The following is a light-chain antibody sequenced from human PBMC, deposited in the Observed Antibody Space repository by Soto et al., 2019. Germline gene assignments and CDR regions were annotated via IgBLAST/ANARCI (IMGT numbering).Light chain of an antibody. V-gene: IGKV1-39*01. CDR2: DAS. CDR1: QNIRHY. Sequence: DIQMTQSPSSLSASVGDRVTITCRASQNIRHYLHWYQQKPGKAPELLIYDASSLQSGVPSRFSGSGSGTEFNVTISSLQPEDFATYYCQQSYSMPWTLGQGTNVQVK. CDR3: QQSYSMPWT. J-gene: IGKJ1*01.